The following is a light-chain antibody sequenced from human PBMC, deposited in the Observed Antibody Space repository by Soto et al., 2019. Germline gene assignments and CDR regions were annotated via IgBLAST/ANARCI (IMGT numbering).Light chain of an antibody. V-gene: IGLV2-14*01. CDR3: SSDTTTSTLI. CDR1: SSDIGTYNF. Sequence: QSALTQPASVSGSPGQSITISCTRTSSDIGTYNFVSWYQQHPGKAPKLLIHEINNRPSGVSIRFSGSKSGNTASLTISGLQAEDEADYYCSSDTTTSTLIFGGGTKVTVL. CDR2: EIN. J-gene: IGLJ2*01.